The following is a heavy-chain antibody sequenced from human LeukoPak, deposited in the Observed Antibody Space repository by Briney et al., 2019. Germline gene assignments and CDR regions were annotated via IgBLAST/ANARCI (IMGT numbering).Heavy chain of an antibody. D-gene: IGHD4-17*01. CDR2: INPNSGGT. Sequence: ASVKVSCKASGYTFTGYYMHWVRQAPGQGLEWMGRINPNSGGTNYAQKFQGRVTMTRDTSISTAYMELSRLRSDDTAVYYCARSDYGEPQDYWDQGTLVTVSS. V-gene: IGHV1-2*06. CDR1: GYTFTGYY. CDR3: ARSDYGEPQDY. J-gene: IGHJ4*02.